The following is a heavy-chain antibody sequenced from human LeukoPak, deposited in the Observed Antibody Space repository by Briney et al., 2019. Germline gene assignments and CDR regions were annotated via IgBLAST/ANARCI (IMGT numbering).Heavy chain of an antibody. CDR1: GYTFTGYY. D-gene: IGHD4/OR15-4a*01. CDR2: INPNSGGT. J-gene: IGHJ6*03. Sequence: ASVKVSCKASGYTFTGYYMHWVRQAPGQGLEWTGWINPNSGGTNYAQKFQGRVTMTRDTSISTAYMELSRLRSDDTAVYYCARVGDYGYYYYYMDVWGKGTTVTISS. CDR3: ARVGDYGYYYYYMDV. V-gene: IGHV1-2*02.